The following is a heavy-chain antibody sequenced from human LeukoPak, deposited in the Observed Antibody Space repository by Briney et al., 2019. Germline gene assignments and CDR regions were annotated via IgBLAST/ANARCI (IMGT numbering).Heavy chain of an antibody. CDR2: IYSGGST. CDR3: AGDQGLLPDYYYGMDV. J-gene: IGHJ6*02. Sequence: GGSLRLSCAASGFTVSSNYMSWVRQAPGKGLEWVSVIYSGGSTYYADSVKGRFTISRDNSKNTLYLQMNSLRAEDTAVYYCAGDQGLLPDYYYGMDVWGQGTTVTVSS. CDR1: GFTVSSNY. D-gene: IGHD1-26*01. V-gene: IGHV3-53*01.